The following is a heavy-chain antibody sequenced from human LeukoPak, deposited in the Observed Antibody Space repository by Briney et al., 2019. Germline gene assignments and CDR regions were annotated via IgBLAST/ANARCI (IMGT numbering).Heavy chain of an antibody. J-gene: IGHJ4*02. V-gene: IGHV1-69*05. Sequence: ASVKVSCKASGGTFSSYAISWVRQAPGQGLEWKGGIIPIFGTANYAQKFQGRVTITTDESTSTAYMELSSLRSEDTAVYYCARTYYYDSSGYLTTSYYFDYWGQGTLVTVSS. CDR3: ARTYYYDSSGYLTTSYYFDY. CDR2: IIPIFGTA. D-gene: IGHD3-22*01. CDR1: GGTFSSYA.